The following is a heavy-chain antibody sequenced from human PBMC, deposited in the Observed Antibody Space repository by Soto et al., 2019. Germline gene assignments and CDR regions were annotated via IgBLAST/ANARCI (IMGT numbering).Heavy chain of an antibody. J-gene: IGHJ4*02. CDR2: ISKDGLDR. D-gene: IGHD6-19*01. CDR1: GFTFSDFG. CDR3: ASPREGQWLVFDH. V-gene: IGHV3-30*19. Sequence: GGSLRLSCVVSGFTFSDFGMHWVRQSPGEGLAWVASISKDGLDRYYSESVKGRFTISRDDSKNTVFLQMNSLKVEDTAAYFCASPREGQWLVFDHWGQRTLVT.